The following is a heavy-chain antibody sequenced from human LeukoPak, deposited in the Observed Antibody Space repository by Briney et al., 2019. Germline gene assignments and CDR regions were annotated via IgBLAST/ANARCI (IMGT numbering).Heavy chain of an antibody. J-gene: IGHJ6*03. D-gene: IGHD1-7*01. Sequence: SVKVSCKPSGGSFTIYTTSWVRPAPGQGLEWMGGIIPIVGTANYAQKFQGRVTMTTDESTSTADMEVSSLRSEDTAVYYCARAGGWNYVTEYYYMDVWGKGTTVTVSS. CDR3: ARAGGWNYVTEYYYMDV. CDR1: GGSFTIYT. CDR2: IIPIVGTA. V-gene: IGHV1-69*16.